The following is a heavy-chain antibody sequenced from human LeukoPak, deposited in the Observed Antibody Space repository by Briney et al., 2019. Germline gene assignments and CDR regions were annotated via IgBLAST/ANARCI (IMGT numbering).Heavy chain of an antibody. J-gene: IGHJ5*02. V-gene: IGHV1-8*01. D-gene: IGHD3-16*01. CDR3: AREYISGGASHP. Sequence: ASVKVSCKASGYTFTSYDINWVRQATGQGLEWMGWMNPNSGNTGYAQKFQGRVTMTRNTSISTAYMELSSLRSEDTAVYYCAREYISGGASHPWGQGTLVTVSS. CDR2: MNPNSGNT. CDR1: GYTFTSYD.